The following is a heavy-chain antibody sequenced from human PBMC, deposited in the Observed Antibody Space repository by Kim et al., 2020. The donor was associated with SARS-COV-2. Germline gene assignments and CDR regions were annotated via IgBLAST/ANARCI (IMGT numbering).Heavy chain of an antibody. Sequence: GGSLRLSCEASGFTFNSHYMNWVRQAPGKGLVWVSYISADGTIIYYADSVKGRFTISRDNAKNTLYLQVNSLRADDTSLYYCARDALSSNGYNHY. CDR2: ISADGTII. V-gene: IGHV3-48*04. D-gene: IGHD1-1*01. CDR1: GFTFNSHY. J-gene: IGHJ4*01. CDR3: ARDALSSNGYNHY.